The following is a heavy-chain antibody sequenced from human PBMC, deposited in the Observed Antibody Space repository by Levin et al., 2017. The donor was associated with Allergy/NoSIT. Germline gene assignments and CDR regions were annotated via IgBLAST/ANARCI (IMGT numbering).Heavy chain of an antibody. J-gene: IGHJ4*02. CDR1: GGSISSYH. CDR2: VSYSGST. Sequence: NPSETLSLTCTVSGGSISSYHWSWIRQSPGKGLEWIGYVSYSGSTNYNPSLKSRVSISADTSKNQFSLQLSSVTAADTAVYYCARHRSSWRFDYWGQGTLVTVSS. V-gene: IGHV4-59*08. CDR3: ARHRSSWRFDY. D-gene: IGHD6-13*01.